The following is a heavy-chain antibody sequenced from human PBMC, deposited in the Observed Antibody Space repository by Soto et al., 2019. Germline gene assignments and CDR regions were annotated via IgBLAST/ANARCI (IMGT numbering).Heavy chain of an antibody. D-gene: IGHD3-22*01. J-gene: IGHJ3*02. CDR2: ISHDGSNT. CDR3: ARANDYYYDSSGYVGI. Sequence: PGGSLRLSCAASGFTFSAYGIHWVRQAPGKGLEWVAVISHDGSNTNYADSVKGRFTFSRDNSKDTVYLQMNSLRAEDTAVYYCARANDYYYDSSGYVGIWGQGTMVTVSS. CDR1: GFTFSAYG. V-gene: IGHV3-30*03.